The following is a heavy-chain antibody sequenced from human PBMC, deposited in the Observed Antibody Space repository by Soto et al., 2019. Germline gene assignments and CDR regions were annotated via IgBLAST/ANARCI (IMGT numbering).Heavy chain of an antibody. CDR1: GFTFSSYG. J-gene: IGHJ4*02. Sequence: PGGSLRLSCAASGFTFSSYGMHWVRQAPGKGLEWVAVIWYDGSNKYYADSVKGRFTISRDNSKNTLYLQMNSLRAEDTAVYYCARDPRRRFYGDYDYYFDYWGQGTLVTVSS. CDR2: IWYDGSNK. V-gene: IGHV3-33*01. D-gene: IGHD4-17*01. CDR3: ARDPRRRFYGDYDYYFDY.